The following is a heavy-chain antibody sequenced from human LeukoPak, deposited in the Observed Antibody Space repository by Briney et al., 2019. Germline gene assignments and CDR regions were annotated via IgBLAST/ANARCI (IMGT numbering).Heavy chain of an antibody. CDR3: ARLKDGAGTDY. CDR1: GFTFSSYA. V-gene: IGHV3-23*01. Sequence: GGSLRLSCAASGFTFSSYAMSWVRQAPGKGLEWVSSISGSGDVTYYTDSVKGRFTFSRDNSRNMAYLQMNSLRAEDTAVYYCARLKDGAGTDYWGQGTLVTVSS. D-gene: IGHD1-1*01. CDR2: ISGSGDVT. J-gene: IGHJ4*02.